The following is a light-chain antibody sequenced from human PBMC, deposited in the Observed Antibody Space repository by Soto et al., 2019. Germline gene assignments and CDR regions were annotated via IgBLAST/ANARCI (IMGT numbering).Light chain of an antibody. CDR3: QQSYSTPIT. V-gene: IGKV1-39*01. CDR1: QSISFY. Sequence: DIQMTQAPSSLSASVGDRVTMTCRASQSISFYLNWYQQKPGKAHKVLIYAASNLQSGVPSRFSGSGSGTDFTLTISSLQPEDFATYYCQQSYSTPITFGQGTRLEIK. J-gene: IGKJ5*01. CDR2: AAS.